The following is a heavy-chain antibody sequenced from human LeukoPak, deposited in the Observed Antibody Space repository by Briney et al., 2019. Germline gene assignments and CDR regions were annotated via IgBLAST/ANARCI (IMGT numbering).Heavy chain of an antibody. CDR1: GFTFSSYW. J-gene: IGHJ4*02. CDR3: ARVGREYSSSSPPDY. D-gene: IGHD6-6*01. V-gene: IGHV3-74*01. Sequence: GGSLRLSCAASGFTFSSYWMHWVRQVPGKGLVWVSRIDTGGSTILYADSVRGRFTISRDNAKNTLYLQMNSLRVEDTAMYYCARVGREYSSSSPPDYWGQGTLVTVSS. CDR2: IDTGGSTI.